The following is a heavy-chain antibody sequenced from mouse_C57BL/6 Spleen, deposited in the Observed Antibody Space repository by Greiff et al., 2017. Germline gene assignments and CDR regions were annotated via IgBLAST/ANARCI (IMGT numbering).Heavy chain of an antibody. CDR2: IDHSDSYS. CDR1: GYTFTSYW. CDR3: ARPTTRFYAMDY. V-gene: IGHV1-69*01. D-gene: IGHD2-10*01. J-gene: IGHJ4*01. Sequence: QVQLQQPGAELVMPGASVKLSCKASGYTFTSYWMHWVKQRPGQGLEWIGEIDHSDSYSNYNQKFKGKSTLTVDKSSSTAYMQLSSLTSEDSAVYYCARPTTRFYAMDYWGQGTSVTVSS.